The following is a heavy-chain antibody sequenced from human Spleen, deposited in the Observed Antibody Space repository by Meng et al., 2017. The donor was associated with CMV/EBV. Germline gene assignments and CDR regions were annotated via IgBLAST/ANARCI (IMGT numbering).Heavy chain of an antibody. J-gene: IGHJ4*02. D-gene: IGHD3-3*01. V-gene: IGHV4-39*07. Sequence: ESLKISCSVSNGSITNNGYYWGWIRQPPGKGLEWIGSIYSSGNTYYSPSLRSRVTISVDRSKNQFSLRLSSVTAADTAMYYCASHDFWRGYYFDYWGQGMLVTVSS. CDR3: ASHDFWRGYYFDY. CDR1: NGSITNNGYY. CDR2: IYSSGNT.